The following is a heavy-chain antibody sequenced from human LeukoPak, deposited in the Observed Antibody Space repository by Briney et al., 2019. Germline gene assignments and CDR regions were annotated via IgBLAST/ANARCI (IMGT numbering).Heavy chain of an antibody. V-gene: IGHV3-23*01. CDR1: GYTFKLFA. Sequence: GGSLRLSCVASGYTFKLFAMSWVRQAPGKGLEWVSTISGSSENTHYPDSVRGRFTISRDNFKNTLYLQINSLRAEDTAVYYCARDVGPTPFFDYWGRGTLVTVSS. CDR2: ISGSSENT. J-gene: IGHJ4*02. D-gene: IGHD4-11*01. CDR3: ARDVGPTPFFDY.